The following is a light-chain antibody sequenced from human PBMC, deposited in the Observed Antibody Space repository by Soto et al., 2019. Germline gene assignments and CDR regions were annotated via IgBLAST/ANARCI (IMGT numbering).Light chain of an antibody. CDR1: QSISSR. V-gene: IGKV1-5*03. CDR2: KAS. CDR3: QQYNSYPFT. J-gene: IGKJ3*01. Sequence: EIQMTQSPATLSASVGDIVTITCRASQSISSRLAWNQQKPGKAPKLLIYKASSLESGVASRFSGSGSGTEFTLTISSLQPDDFATYYCQQYNSYPFTFGPGTKVDI.